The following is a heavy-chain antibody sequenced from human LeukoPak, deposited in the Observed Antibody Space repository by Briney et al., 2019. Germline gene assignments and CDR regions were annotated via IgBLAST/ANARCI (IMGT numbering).Heavy chain of an antibody. J-gene: IGHJ4*02. Sequence: ASVKVSCKASGYTFTGYYMHWARQSPGQGLEWMGWINPNSGGTNYAQKFQGRVTMTRDTSISTAYMELSRLRSDDTAVYYCARDSQITMIALWGQGTLVTVSS. CDR2: INPNSGGT. V-gene: IGHV1-2*02. D-gene: IGHD3-22*01. CDR3: ARDSQITMIAL. CDR1: GYTFTGYY.